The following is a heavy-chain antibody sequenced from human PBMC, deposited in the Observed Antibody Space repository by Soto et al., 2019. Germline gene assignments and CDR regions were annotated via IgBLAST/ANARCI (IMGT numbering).Heavy chain of an antibody. CDR2: INSDGSST. J-gene: IGHJ5*02. Sequence: EVQLVESGGNLIQPGGSLRLSCAASGFTFSSYWMHWVRQAPGKGLVWVSRINSDGSSTSYVDSVKGRFTISRDNAKNTLYLQMNSQSVEDTAVYYCARRGQEGPGLAHWGQGTLVTVSS. V-gene: IGHV3-74*01. CDR3: ARRGQEGPGLAH. CDR1: GFTFSSYW.